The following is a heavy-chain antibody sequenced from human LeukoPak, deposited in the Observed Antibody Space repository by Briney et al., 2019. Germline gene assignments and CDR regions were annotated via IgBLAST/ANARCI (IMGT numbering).Heavy chain of an antibody. D-gene: IGHD3-10*01. CDR2: MKQDGSEK. Sequence: PGGSLRLSCAASGFTFSNYWMSWVRQAPGKGLGWVANMKQDGSEKYYVDSVKGRFTISRDNAKNSLYLQMNSLRAEDTAVYYCARGIHASGGCGSGSYYPYWGQGTLVTVSS. V-gene: IGHV3-7*01. CDR1: GFTFSNYW. J-gene: IGHJ4*02. CDR3: ARGIHASGGCGSGSYYPY.